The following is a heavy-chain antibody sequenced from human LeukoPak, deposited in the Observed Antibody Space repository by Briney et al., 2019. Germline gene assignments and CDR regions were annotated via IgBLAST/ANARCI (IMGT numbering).Heavy chain of an antibody. J-gene: IGHJ3*02. Sequence: GGSLRLSCAASGFTVSSNDMTWVRQAPGKGLEWVSVISSGGDTYYADSVKGRFTISRDSSKNTLSLQMNNLRGEDTAVYYCAGVSTGAFDIWGQGTMVTASS. D-gene: IGHD6-13*01. V-gene: IGHV3-66*01. CDR2: ISSGGDT. CDR1: GFTVSSND. CDR3: AGVSTGAFDI.